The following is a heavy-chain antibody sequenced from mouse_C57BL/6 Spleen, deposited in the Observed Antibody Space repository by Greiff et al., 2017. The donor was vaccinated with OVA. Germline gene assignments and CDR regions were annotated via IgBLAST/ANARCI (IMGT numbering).Heavy chain of an antibody. V-gene: IGHV14-2*01. CDR3: ARTVLSHWYFDV. CDR2: IDPEDGET. Sequence: VQLKQSGAELVKPGASVKLSCTASGFNIKDYYMHWVKQRTEQGLEWIGRIDPEDGETKYAPKFQGKATITADPSSNNAYLQLSSLTSVDTAVYYCARTVLSHWYFDVWGTGTTVTVSS. CDR1: GFNIKDYY. J-gene: IGHJ1*03.